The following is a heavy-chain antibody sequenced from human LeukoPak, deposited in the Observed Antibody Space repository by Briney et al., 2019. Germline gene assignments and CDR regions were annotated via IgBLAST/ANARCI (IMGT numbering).Heavy chain of an antibody. CDR2: IYYSGST. Sequence: SETLSLTCTVSGGSISSYYWSWIRQPPGKGLEWIGYIYYSGSTNYNPSLKSRVTISVDTSKNQFSLKLSSVTAADTAVYYCARIGSGWYVGYWGQGTLVTVSS. V-gene: IGHV4-59*01. CDR3: ARIGSGWYVGY. J-gene: IGHJ4*02. D-gene: IGHD6-19*01. CDR1: GGSISSYY.